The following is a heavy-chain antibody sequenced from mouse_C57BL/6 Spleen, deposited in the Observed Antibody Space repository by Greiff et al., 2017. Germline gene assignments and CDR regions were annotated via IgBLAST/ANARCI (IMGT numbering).Heavy chain of an antibody. Sequence: VQLKQSGAELVKPGASVKLSCTASGFNIKDYYMHWVKQRTEQGLEWIGRIDPEDGETKYAPKFQGKATLTADTSSNTAYLQLSSLTSEDTAVYYCARKGDSSGYVDAMDYWGQGTSVTVSS. CDR2: IDPEDGET. D-gene: IGHD3-2*02. V-gene: IGHV14-2*01. CDR1: GFNIKDYY. J-gene: IGHJ4*01. CDR3: ARKGDSSGYVDAMDY.